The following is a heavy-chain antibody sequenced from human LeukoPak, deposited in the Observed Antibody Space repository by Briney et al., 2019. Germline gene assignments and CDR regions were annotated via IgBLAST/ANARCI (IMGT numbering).Heavy chain of an antibody. CDR2: INPNSGGT. V-gene: IGHV1-2*02. CDR1: GYRFTGYY. J-gene: IGHJ4*02. D-gene: IGHD3-10*01. Sequence: ASVKVSCKASGYRFTGYYIHWARQAPGQGLEWMDWINPNSGGTNYAQKFQGRVTMTRDTSVSTAYMEVSRLRSDDTAVYFCARDRRGYYDSGSYYPLIWGQGTLVTVSS. CDR3: ARDRRGYYDSGSYYPLI.